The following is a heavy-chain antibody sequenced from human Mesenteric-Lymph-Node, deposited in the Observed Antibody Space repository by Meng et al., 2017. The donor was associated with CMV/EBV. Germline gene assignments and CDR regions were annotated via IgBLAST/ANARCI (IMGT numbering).Heavy chain of an antibody. Sequence: LSSYGISWVRQAPGQGLEWMGWISAYNSNTNYAQKLQGRVTMTTDKSTNTAYMELRSLRSDDTAVYYCARDLVIYDILTGLNLNWFDPWGQGTLVTVSS. D-gene: IGHD3-9*01. V-gene: IGHV1-18*01. CDR1: LSSYG. CDR3: ARDLVIYDILTGLNLNWFDP. CDR2: ISAYNSNT. J-gene: IGHJ5*02.